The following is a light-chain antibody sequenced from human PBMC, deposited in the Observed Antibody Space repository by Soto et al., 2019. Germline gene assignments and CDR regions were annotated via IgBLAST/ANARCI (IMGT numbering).Light chain of an antibody. CDR2: DVT. CDR3: TSNVSNAIGV. V-gene: IGLV2-8*01. CDR1: SSDVGAYKY. Sequence: QSALTQPPSASGSPGQSVTISCTGTSSDVGAYKYVSWYQQYLGKAPKLLIYDVTKRPSGVPDRFSGSKSGNTASLSVSGLQAEDEADYYCTSNVSNAIGVFGGGTKLTVL. J-gene: IGLJ3*02.